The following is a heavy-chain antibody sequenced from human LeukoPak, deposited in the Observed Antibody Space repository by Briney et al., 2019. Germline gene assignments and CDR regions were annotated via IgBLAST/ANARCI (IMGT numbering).Heavy chain of an antibody. Sequence: KASETLSLTCAVYGGSFSGYYWSWIRQPPGKGLEWIGEINHSGSTNYNPFLKSRVTISVDTSKNQLSLKLSSVTAADTAVYYCARRRGNYYDSSGYDPTKNFDYWGQGTLVTVSS. CDR2: INHSGST. J-gene: IGHJ4*02. CDR1: GGSFSGYY. V-gene: IGHV4-34*01. D-gene: IGHD3-22*01. CDR3: ARRRGNYYDSSGYDPTKNFDY.